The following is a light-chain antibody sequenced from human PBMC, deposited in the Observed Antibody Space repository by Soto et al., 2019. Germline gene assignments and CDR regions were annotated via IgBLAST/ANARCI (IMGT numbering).Light chain of an antibody. CDR1: SRDVGGYNY. V-gene: IGLV2-14*01. CDR2: EVS. CDR3: GSYTISSTLV. Sequence: QSALPQPASVSGSPGQSITISCTGTSRDVGGYNYVSWYQQYPGKAPKLMIYEVSNRPSWVSNRFSGSKSGNTASLTISGLQAEDEADYYCGSYTISSTLVFGGGTKVTV. J-gene: IGLJ2*01.